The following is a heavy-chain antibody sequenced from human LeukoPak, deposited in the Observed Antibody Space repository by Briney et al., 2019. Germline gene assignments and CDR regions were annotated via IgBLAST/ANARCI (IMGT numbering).Heavy chain of an antibody. D-gene: IGHD3-10*01. CDR2: LYYSGST. CDR3: ARGISTYGMDV. Sequence: SETLSLTCTVSGGSISSYYWSWIRQPPGKGLEWVGYLYYSGSTNYNPSLKSRVSISVDTSKNQFSLKLSSVTAADTAVYYCARGISTYGMDVWGQGTTVTVSS. CDR1: GGSISSYY. J-gene: IGHJ6*02. V-gene: IGHV4-59*08.